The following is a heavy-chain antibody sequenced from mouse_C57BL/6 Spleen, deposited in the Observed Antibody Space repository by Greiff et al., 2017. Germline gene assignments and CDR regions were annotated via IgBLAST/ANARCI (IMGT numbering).Heavy chain of an antibody. CDR3: TNRGDYGGWFAY. Sequence: QVQLQQSGAELVRPGASVTLSCKASGYTFTDYEMHWVKQTPVHGLEWIGAIDPETGGTAYNQKFKGKAILTADKSSSTAYMELRSLTSEDSAVYYCTNRGDYGGWFAYWGQGTLVTVSA. CDR2: IDPETGGT. J-gene: IGHJ3*01. CDR1: GYTFTDYE. D-gene: IGHD1-1*01. V-gene: IGHV1-15*01.